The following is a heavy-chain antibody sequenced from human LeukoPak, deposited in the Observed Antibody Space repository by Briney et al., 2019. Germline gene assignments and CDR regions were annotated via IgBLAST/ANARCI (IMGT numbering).Heavy chain of an antibody. Sequence: ASVKVSCKASGYTFTSYGISWVRQAPGQGLEWMGWISAYNGNTNYAQKLQGRLTMTTATSTSAAYMALRSLRSDDPAVSYCARDGRASGSYPRYWGQGTLVTVSS. CDR3: ARDGRASGSYPRY. V-gene: IGHV1-18*01. CDR1: GYTFTSYG. D-gene: IGHD1-26*01. J-gene: IGHJ4*02. CDR2: ISAYNGNT.